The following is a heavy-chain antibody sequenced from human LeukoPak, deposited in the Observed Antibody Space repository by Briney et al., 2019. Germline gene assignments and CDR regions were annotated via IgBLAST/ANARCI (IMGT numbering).Heavy chain of an antibody. V-gene: IGHV3-30*04. CDR2: ISYDGSNK. CDR1: GFTFSSYA. Sequence: RGSLRLSCAASGFTFSSYAMHWVRQAPGKGLKWVAVISYDGSNKYYADSVKGRFTISRDNSKNTLYLQMNSLRAEDTAVYYCAKDILSDYWGQGTLVSVSS. J-gene: IGHJ4*02. CDR3: AKDILSDY.